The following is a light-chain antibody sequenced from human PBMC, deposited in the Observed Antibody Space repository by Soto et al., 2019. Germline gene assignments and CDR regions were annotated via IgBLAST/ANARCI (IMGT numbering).Light chain of an antibody. Sequence: DIQLTQSPFFLSASVGDRVTITCRASQGIRSYLAWYQQRPGKAPELLIYGASTLRTGVASRFSGSGSGTEFTLTLSSLQPEDFATDFCQQLNIFPPLFTFGPGTKVDIK. CDR3: QQLNIFPPLFT. CDR2: GAS. V-gene: IGKV1-9*01. CDR1: QGIRSY. J-gene: IGKJ3*01.